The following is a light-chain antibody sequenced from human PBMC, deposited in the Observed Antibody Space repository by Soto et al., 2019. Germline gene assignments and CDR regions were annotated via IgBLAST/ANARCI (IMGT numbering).Light chain of an antibody. CDR1: QSISSY. CDR2: AAS. CDR3: QQSYSTPRT. J-gene: IGKJ1*01. Sequence: DIQMAQSPSSLSASVADRGTVTCRASQSISSYLNWYEQQQGKAPKXXIYAASSLQSGVPSRVSGSGSGTDFTLTISSLQPEDFETYYCQQSYSTPRTFGQGTKVDIK. V-gene: IGKV1-39*01.